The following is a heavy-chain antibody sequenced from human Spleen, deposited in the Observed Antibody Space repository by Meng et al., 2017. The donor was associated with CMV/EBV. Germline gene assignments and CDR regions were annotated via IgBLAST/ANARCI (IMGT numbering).Heavy chain of an antibody. CDR3: ASGFWSGYREAYPTDY. V-gene: IGHV1-2*02. CDR2: INPNSGGT. CDR1: GYTFTGYY. D-gene: IGHD3-3*01. Sequence: ASVKVSCKASGYTFTGYYMHWVRQAPGQGLEWMGWINPNSGGTNYAQKFQGRVTMTRDTSISTVYMELSSLRSEDTAVYYCASGFWSGYREAYPTDYWGQGTLVTVSS. J-gene: IGHJ4*02.